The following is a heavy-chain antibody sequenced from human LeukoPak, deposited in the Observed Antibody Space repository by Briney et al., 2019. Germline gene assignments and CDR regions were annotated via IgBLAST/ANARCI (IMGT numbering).Heavy chain of an antibody. Sequence: GGSLRLSCAASGFTFSTYAMTWVRQAPGKGLEWVSSVSGTGGGSTFYADSVKGRFSISRDNSKNTLYLQMNSLRAEDTAVYYCAKDMYHHGSGSYSLDYWGQGTLVTVSS. CDR2: VSGTGGGST. CDR3: AKDMYHHGSGSYSLDY. J-gene: IGHJ4*02. D-gene: IGHD3-10*01. V-gene: IGHV3-23*01. CDR1: GFTFSTYA.